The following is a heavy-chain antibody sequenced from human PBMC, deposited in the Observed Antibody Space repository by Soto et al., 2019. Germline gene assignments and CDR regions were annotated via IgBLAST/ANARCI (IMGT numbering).Heavy chain of an antibody. J-gene: IGHJ5*02. Sequence: SGPTLVNPTDTLTLPCTVSGISLSNARMGVSWIRQPPGKALEWLAHIFSNDEKSYSTSLKGRLTISKDTSKSQVVLTMTNMDPVDTATYYCARTINYYDSSGYYFGVWFDPWGQGTLVTVSS. CDR2: IFSNDEK. CDR1: GISLSNARMG. V-gene: IGHV2-26*01. CDR3: ARTINYYDSSGYYFGVWFDP. D-gene: IGHD3-22*01.